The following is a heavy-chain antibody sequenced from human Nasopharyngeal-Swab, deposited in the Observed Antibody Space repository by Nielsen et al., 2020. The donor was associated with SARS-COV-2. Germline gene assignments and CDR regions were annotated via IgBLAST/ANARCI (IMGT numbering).Heavy chain of an antibody. J-gene: IGHJ4*02. D-gene: IGHD1-20*01. CDR3: AAPLTGLHY. V-gene: IGHV3-53*01. CDR2: IYASGDT. CDR1: GFTVTNNY. Sequence: GESLKISCAASGFTVTNNYMMWVRQVPGKGLEWISHIYASGDTHTADAVKGRFTISRDSSENTLYLEMNNLTPDDTATYYCAAPLTGLHYWGQGTLVTVSS.